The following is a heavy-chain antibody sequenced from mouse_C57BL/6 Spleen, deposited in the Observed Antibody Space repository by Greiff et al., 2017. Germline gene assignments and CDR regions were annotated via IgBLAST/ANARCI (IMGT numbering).Heavy chain of an antibody. V-gene: IGHV1-55*01. D-gene: IGHD1-1*01. CDR1: GYTFTSYW. CDR2: IYPGSGST. CDR3: ASNRGVVATGYFDY. Sequence: QVQLQQPGAELVKPGASVKMSCKASGYTFTSYWITWVKQRPGQGLEWIGDIYPGSGSTNYNEKFKSKATLTVDTSSSTAYMQLSSLTSEDSAVYYCASNRGVVATGYFDYWGQGTTLTVSS. J-gene: IGHJ2*01.